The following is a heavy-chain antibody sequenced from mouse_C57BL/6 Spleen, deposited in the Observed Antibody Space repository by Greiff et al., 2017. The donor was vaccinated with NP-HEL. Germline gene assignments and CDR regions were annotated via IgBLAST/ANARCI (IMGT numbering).Heavy chain of an antibody. CDR2: IDPETGGT. CDR1: GYTFTDYE. J-gene: IGHJ3*01. CDR3: TRNPFAY. V-gene: IGHV1-15*01. Sequence: QVQLQQSGAELVRPGASVTLSCKASGYTFTDYEMHWVKQTPVHGLEWIGAIDPETGGTAYNQKFKGKAILTADKSSSTAYMELRGLTSEDSAVYYCTRNPFAYWGQGTLVTVSA.